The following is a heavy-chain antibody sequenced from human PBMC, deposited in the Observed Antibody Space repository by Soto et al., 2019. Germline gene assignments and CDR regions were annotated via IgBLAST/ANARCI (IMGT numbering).Heavy chain of an antibody. Sequence: GGSLRLSCAASGFTFSSYGMHWVRQAPGKGLEWVAVIWYDGSNKYYAESVKGRFTISRDNSKNTLYLQMNSLRAEDTAVYYCARDSHVGSGWQLTADYWGQGT. CDR3: ARDSHVGSGWQLTADY. J-gene: IGHJ4*02. V-gene: IGHV3-33*01. D-gene: IGHD6-19*01. CDR1: GFTFSSYG. CDR2: IWYDGSNK.